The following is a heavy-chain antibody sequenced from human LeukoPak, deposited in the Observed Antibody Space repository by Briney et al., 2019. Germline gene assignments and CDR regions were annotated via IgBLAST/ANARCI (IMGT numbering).Heavy chain of an antibody. V-gene: IGHV4-61*01. Sequence: PSETLSLTCTVSGGSLSSGSDYWSWIRQPPGKGLEWIGYIYYSGTTSYNPSLKSRVTISLDTSKNQFSLKLSSVTAADTAVYYCARGANWGSPDYWGQGTLVTVSS. D-gene: IGHD7-27*01. CDR3: ARGANWGSPDY. J-gene: IGHJ4*02. CDR2: IYYSGTT. CDR1: GGSLSSGSDY.